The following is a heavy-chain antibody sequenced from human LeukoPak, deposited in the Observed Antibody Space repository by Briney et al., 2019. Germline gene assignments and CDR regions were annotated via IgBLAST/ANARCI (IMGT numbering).Heavy chain of an antibody. J-gene: IGHJ3*02. D-gene: IGHD6-19*01. CDR3: AREAVHVLDAFDI. CDR1: GDSISSHY. V-gene: IGHV4-59*11. CDR2: IYYSGST. Sequence: SETLSLTCTVSGDSISSHYWSWIRQPPGKGLEWIGYIYYSGSTNYNPSLKSRVTISVDTSKNQFSLKLSSVTAADTAVYYCAREAVHVLDAFDIWGQGTMVTVSS.